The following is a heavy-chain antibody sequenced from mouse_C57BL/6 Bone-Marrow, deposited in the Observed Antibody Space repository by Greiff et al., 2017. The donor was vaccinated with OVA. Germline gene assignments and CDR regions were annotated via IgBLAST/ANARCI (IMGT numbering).Heavy chain of an antibody. CDR2: IDPSDSYT. CDR1: GYTFTSYW. V-gene: IGHV1-69*01. CDR3: ARSCDGYYLYYFDY. D-gene: IGHD2-3*01. Sequence: VQLQQPGAELVMPGASVKLSCKASGYTFTSYWMHWVKQRPGQGLEWIGEIDPSDSYTNYNQKFKGKSTLTVDKSSSTAYMQLSSLTSEDSAVYYCARSCDGYYLYYFDYWGQGTTLTVSS. J-gene: IGHJ2*01.